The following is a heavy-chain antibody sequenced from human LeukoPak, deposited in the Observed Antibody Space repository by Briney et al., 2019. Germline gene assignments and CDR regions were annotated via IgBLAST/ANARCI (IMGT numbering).Heavy chain of an antibody. CDR1: GYTFTGYY. Sequence: ASVKVSCKASGYTFTGYYMHWVRQAPGQGLEWMGYINPYNGDTYFARKFQGRVTLTRDTSINTAYMDLSRLRSEDTAVYYCARVTTLEVVIADAFDIWGQGTMVTVSS. J-gene: IGHJ3*02. V-gene: IGHV1-2*02. CDR2: INPYNGDT. D-gene: IGHD3-3*01. CDR3: ARVTTLEVVIADAFDI.